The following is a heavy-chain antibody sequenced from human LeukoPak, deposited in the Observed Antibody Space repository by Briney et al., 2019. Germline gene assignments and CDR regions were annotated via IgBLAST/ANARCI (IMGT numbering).Heavy chain of an antibody. CDR1: GFTFSDYA. D-gene: IGHD2-2*01. CDR2: ISTSGDNT. Sequence: GGSLRLSCAASGFTFSDYAMTWVRQAPGKGPEWVSAISTSGDNTYYADSVRGRSTISRDNSKNTLYLQMNSLRADDTAVYYCARKVYHRFDYWGQGTLVTVSS. V-gene: IGHV3-23*01. CDR3: ARKVYHRFDY. J-gene: IGHJ4*02.